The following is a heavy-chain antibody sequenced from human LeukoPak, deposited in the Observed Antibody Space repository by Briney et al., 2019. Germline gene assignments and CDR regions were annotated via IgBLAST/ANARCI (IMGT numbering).Heavy chain of an antibody. V-gene: IGHV5-51*01. Sequence: GEPLKISFKGSGYSFLSYWIGWVRQVPGKGLEWMGIIYPGDSDTRYSPSFQGQVTISIDESISTAYLQWSSLKASDTAMYYCTREDDYGGNSGGYWGQGTLVTVSS. CDR3: TREDDYGGNSGGY. CDR2: IYPGDSDT. D-gene: IGHD4-23*01. CDR1: GYSFLSYW. J-gene: IGHJ4*02.